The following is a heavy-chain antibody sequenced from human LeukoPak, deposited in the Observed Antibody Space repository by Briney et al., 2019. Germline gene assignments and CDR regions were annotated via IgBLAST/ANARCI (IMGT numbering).Heavy chain of an antibody. D-gene: IGHD4-23*01. CDR2: ISGSGGST. CDR1: GFTFSSYA. V-gene: IGHV3-23*01. J-gene: IGHJ6*02. CDR3: AKDPAVTNYYYYGMDV. Sequence: PGGSLRLSCAASGFTFSSYAMSWVRQAPGKGLEWVSAISGSGGSTYYADSVKGRFTISRDNSKNTLYLQMNSLRAEDTAVYYCAKDPAVTNYYYYGMDVWGQGTTVTVSS.